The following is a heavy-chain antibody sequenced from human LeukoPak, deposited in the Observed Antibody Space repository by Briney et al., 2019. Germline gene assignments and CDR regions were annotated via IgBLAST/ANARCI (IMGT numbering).Heavy chain of an antibody. Sequence: GGSLRLSCAASGFTFRGSAMHWVRQASGKGLEWVGRIRSKANSYATAYAASVKGRFTISRDDSKNTAYLQMNSLKTEDTAVYHCTRRSRDYYGMDVWGQGTTVTVSS. CDR2: IRSKANSYAT. CDR1: GFTFRGSA. CDR3: TRRSRDYYGMDV. V-gene: IGHV3-73*01. J-gene: IGHJ6*02.